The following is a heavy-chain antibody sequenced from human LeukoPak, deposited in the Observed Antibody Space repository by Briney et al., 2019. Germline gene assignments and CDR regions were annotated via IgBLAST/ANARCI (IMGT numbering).Heavy chain of an antibody. D-gene: IGHD2-15*01. J-gene: IGHJ4*02. Sequence: GGSLRLSCAASGLTFSSYGMHWVRQAPGKGLEWVAAIWYDGSIQYYADSVKGRFTISRDNSKNTLYLQMDSLRAEDAAVYYCARAGYCSGGSCYGSDYWGQGTLVSVSS. CDR1: GLTFSSYG. CDR3: ARAGYCSGGSCYGSDY. CDR2: IWYDGSIQ. V-gene: IGHV3-33*01.